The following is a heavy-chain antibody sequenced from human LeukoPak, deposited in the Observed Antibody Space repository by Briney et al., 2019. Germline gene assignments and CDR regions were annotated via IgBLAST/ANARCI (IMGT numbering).Heavy chain of an antibody. CDR1: GFTFGDYA. CDR2: IRSKAYGGAT. Sequence: GRSLRLSYTASGFTFGDYAMSWFRQAPGKGLEWVGFIRSKAYGGATEYAASVKGRFTISRDDSKSIAYLQMNSLKTEDTAVYYCTRRGVTTYYYYMDVWGKGTTVTVSS. D-gene: IGHD3-10*01. CDR3: TRRGVTTYYYYMDV. J-gene: IGHJ6*03. V-gene: IGHV3-49*03.